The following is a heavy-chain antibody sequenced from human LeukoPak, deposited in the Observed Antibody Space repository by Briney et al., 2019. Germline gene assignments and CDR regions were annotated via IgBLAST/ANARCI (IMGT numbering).Heavy chain of an antibody. V-gene: IGHV4-59*01. CDR1: GGSFSGYY. Sequence: SETLSLTCAVYGGSFSGYYWSWIRQPPGKGLEWVGYISYSGRTNYNPSLKSRVTISVDTSKNQFSLKLSSVTAADTAVYYCARDGYYSYGPNDAFDIWGQGTMVTVSS. CDR3: ARDGYYSYGPNDAFDI. D-gene: IGHD5-18*01. J-gene: IGHJ3*02. CDR2: ISYSGRT.